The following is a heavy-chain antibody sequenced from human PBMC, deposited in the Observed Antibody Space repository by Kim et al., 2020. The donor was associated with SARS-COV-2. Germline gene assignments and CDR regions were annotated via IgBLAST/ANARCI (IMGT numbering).Heavy chain of an antibody. J-gene: IGHJ4*02. CDR2: ST. CDR3: ARHKGTPFDY. V-gene: IGHV4-39*01. D-gene: IGHD2-15*01. Sequence: STYSNPTLKSRVTISVDTSKNQFSLKLSSVTAADTAVYYCARHKGTPFDYWGQGTLVTVSS.